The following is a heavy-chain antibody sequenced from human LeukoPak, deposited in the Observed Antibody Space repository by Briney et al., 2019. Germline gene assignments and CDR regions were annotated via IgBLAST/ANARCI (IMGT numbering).Heavy chain of an antibody. Sequence: GASVKVCCKASGYTFTGYYIHWVRQAPGQGLEWMGWINPNSGGTDYAQKFQGRVTMTRDTSISTAYMELSSLISDDTAVYYCARVPYRFGEFINWFDPWGQGTLVTVSS. CDR1: GYTFTGYY. V-gene: IGHV1-2*02. CDR2: INPNSGGT. D-gene: IGHD3-10*01. CDR3: ARVPYRFGEFINWFDP. J-gene: IGHJ5*02.